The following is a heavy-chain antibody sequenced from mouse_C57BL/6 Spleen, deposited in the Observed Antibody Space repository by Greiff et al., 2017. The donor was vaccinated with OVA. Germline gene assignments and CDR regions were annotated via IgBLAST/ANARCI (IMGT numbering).Heavy chain of an antibody. D-gene: IGHD1-1*01. CDR2: ISSGGSYT. J-gene: IGHJ2*01. V-gene: IGHV5-6*02. Sequence: EVKLVESGGDLVKPGGSLKLSCAASGFTFSSYGMSWVRQTPDKRLEWVATISSGGSYTYYPDSVKGRFTISRDNAKNTLYLQMSSLKSEDTAMYYCARRGTVVSYFDYWGQGTTLTVSS. CDR1: GFTFSSYG. CDR3: ARRGTVVSYFDY.